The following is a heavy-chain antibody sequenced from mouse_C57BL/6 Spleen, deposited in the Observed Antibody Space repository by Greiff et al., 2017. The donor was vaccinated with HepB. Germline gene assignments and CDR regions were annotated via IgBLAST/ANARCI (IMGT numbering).Heavy chain of an antibody. CDR1: GYTFTDYY. J-gene: IGHJ4*01. CDR3: ASAVYGSSDDGAMDY. Sequence: EVQLQQSGPELVKPGASVKISCKASGYTFTDYYMNWVKQSHGKSLEWIGDINTNNGGTSYNQKFKGKATLTVDNSSSTDYMQLRSLTSEDSAVYYCASAVYGSSDDGAMDYWGQGTSVTVSS. V-gene: IGHV1-26*01. CDR2: INTNNGGT. D-gene: IGHD1-1*01.